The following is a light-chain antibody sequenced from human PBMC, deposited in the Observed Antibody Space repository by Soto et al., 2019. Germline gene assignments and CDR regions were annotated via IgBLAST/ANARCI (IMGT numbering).Light chain of an antibody. Sequence: DIQMTQSPSSLSASVGDRVTITCRASQGIRKDLGWYQQKPGKAPKRLIYAASSLQSGVPSRFSGSGSGTELTLTISSLQTEDFAHYYCLQHNSYPSITFGQGTRLEIK. CDR2: AAS. J-gene: IGKJ5*01. V-gene: IGKV1-17*01. CDR1: QGIRKD. CDR3: LQHNSYPSIT.